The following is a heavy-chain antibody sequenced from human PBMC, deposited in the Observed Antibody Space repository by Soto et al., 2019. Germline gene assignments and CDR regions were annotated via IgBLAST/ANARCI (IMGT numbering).Heavy chain of an antibody. V-gene: IGHV3-21*01. CDR1: GFTFSSYS. D-gene: IGHD2-2*01. CDR2: ISSSSSYT. J-gene: IGHJ6*03. Sequence: GGSLRLSCAASGFTFSSYSMNWVRQAPGKGLEWVSSISSSSSYTYYADSVKGRFTISRDNAKNSLYLQMNSLRAEDTAVYYGASPQYEVRRYYYYMDVWGKGTTVTVSS. CDR3: ASPQYEVRRYYYYMDV.